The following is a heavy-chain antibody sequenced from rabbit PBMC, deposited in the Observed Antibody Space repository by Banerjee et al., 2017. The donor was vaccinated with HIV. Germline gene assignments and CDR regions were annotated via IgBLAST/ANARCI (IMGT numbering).Heavy chain of an antibody. CDR3: ARDTSTSFSTYGMDL. Sequence: QSLEESGGGLVRPGASLTLTCKASGFSFNSGDDTCWVRQAPGKGLEWIACIYAGSSNNAYSATWAKGRFTISKTSSTTVTLQMTSLTAADTATYFCARDTSTSFSTYGMDLWGPGTLVTVS. CDR1: GFSFNSGDD. J-gene: IGHJ6*01. CDR2: IYAGSSNNA. V-gene: IGHV1S40*01. D-gene: IGHD1-1*01.